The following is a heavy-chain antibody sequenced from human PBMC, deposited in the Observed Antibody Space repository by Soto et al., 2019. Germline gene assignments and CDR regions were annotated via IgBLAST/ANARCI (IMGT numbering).Heavy chain of an antibody. D-gene: IGHD6-13*01. V-gene: IGHV3-73*01. J-gene: IGHJ5*02. Sequence: GGSLRLSCAASGFTFSGSAVHWVRQASGKGLEWVGRIRSSPNIYATAYAASVKGRFTISRDDSKNTAYLQMDNLKTEDTAVYYCTRHVYSSSQTWGQGTLVTVSS. CDR3: TRHVYSSSQT. CDR2: IRSSPNIYAT. CDR1: GFTFSGSA.